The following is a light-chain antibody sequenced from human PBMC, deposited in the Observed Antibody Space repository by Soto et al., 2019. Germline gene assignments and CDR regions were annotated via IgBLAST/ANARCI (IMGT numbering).Light chain of an antibody. Sequence: QTVVTQPPSVSGAPGQRVSISCTGSSSNIGAGYDVHWYQQLPVAAPKLLIYGNNIRPSGVPDRFSGSKSGTSASLAITGLQADDEADYYCQSYDSRLSCLWVFGGGTKLTVL. J-gene: IGLJ3*02. CDR1: SSNIGAGYD. CDR2: GNN. V-gene: IGLV1-40*01. CDR3: QSYDSRLSCLWV.